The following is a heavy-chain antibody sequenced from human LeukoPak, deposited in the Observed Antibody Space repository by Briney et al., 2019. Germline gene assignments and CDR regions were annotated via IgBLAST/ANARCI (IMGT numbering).Heavy chain of an antibody. CDR2: IWYDGSNK. Sequence: PGGSLRLSCAASGFTFSSYGMHWVRQAPGKGLEWVAVIWYDGSNKYYADSVKGRFTISRDNSKNTLYLQMNSLRAEDTAVYYCARALLPRLLWFGELSYGMDVWGQGTTVTVSS. V-gene: IGHV3-33*01. CDR1: GFTFSSYG. CDR3: ARALLPRLLWFGELSYGMDV. J-gene: IGHJ6*02. D-gene: IGHD3-10*01.